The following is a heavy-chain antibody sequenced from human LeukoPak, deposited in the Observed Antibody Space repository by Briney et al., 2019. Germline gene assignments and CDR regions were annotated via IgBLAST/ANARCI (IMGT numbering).Heavy chain of an antibody. CDR2: IYYSGST. V-gene: IGHV4-39*01. D-gene: IGHD1-26*01. CDR1: GASISSRSCC. J-gene: IGHJ4*02. CDR3: ARQVYSGTHYFDY. Sequence: TSDTLSLTCTVSGASISSRSCCWGRIRQPPAKGMEWIGNIYYSGSTYYNPSLKSRVTISVDTSKNQFSLRLSSVTAADTAVYYCARQVYSGTHYFDYWGQGTLVTVSS.